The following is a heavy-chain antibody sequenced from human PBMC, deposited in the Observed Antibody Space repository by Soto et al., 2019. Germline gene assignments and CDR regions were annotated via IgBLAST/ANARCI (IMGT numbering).Heavy chain of an antibody. Sequence: PGGSLRLSCAASGFTFSGSTMHWVRQASGKGLEWVGRIRSKANNYATAYAASVKGRFTISRDDSKNTAYLQMNSLKTEDTAVYYCTRSDSGYAWGQGTLVTVS. CDR2: IRSKANNYAT. CDR1: GFTFSGST. D-gene: IGHD5-12*01. CDR3: TRSDSGYA. V-gene: IGHV3-73*01. J-gene: IGHJ5*02.